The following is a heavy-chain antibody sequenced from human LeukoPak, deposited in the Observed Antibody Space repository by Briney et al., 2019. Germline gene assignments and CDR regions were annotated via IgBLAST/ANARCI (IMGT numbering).Heavy chain of an antibody. J-gene: IGHJ4*02. Sequence: GGSLRLSCAASGFTFSSYSMNWVRQAPGKGLEWVSSISSTSSYINYADSVKGRFTISRDNAKNSLYLQMNSLRAEDTAVYYCASSNIAAAPFEYWGQGTLVTVSS. CDR1: GFTFSSYS. V-gene: IGHV3-21*01. CDR3: ASSNIAAAPFEY. D-gene: IGHD6-13*01. CDR2: ISSTSSYI.